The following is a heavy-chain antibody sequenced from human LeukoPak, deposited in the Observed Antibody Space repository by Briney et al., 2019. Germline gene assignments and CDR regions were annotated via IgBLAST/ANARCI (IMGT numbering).Heavy chain of an antibody. V-gene: IGHV3-23*01. D-gene: IGHD4-17*01. CDR3: AKSHYGDYEYFDY. CDR1: GFTFSSYA. Sequence: GESLKISCAASGFTFSSYAMSWVRQAPGKGLEWVSAISGSGGSTYYADSVKGRFTISRDNSKNTLYLQMNSLRAEDTAVYYCAKSHYGDYEYFDYWGQGTLVTVSS. J-gene: IGHJ4*02. CDR2: ISGSGGST.